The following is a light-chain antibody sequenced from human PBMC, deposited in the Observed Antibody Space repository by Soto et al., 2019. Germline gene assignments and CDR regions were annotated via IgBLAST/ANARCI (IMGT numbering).Light chain of an antibody. V-gene: IGKV3-20*01. CDR3: QQYGSSHTLT. J-gene: IGKJ4*01. Sequence: EKLVTQSPATLSVSPGVSATLSCRASQSVRSKLAWYQQQPGQPPRLLIYVASSRATGIPDRFSGSGSGTDFTLTISRLETQDFVVYYCQQYGSSHTLTFGGGTKVDIK. CDR1: QSVRSK. CDR2: VAS.